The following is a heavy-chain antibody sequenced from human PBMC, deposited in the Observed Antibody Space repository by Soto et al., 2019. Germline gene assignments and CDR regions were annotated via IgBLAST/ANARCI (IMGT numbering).Heavy chain of an antibody. D-gene: IGHD6-13*01. V-gene: IGHV3-23*01. CDR3: AKDGSDSSSWYRLGLDY. J-gene: IGHJ4*02. CDR2: ISGSGGST. Sequence: GGSLRLSCAASGFTFSSYAMSWVRQAPGKGLEWVSAISGSGGSTYYADSVKGRFTISRDNSKNTLYLQMNSLRAEDTAVYYCAKDGSDSSSWYRLGLDYWGQGTLVTVSS. CDR1: GFTFSSYA.